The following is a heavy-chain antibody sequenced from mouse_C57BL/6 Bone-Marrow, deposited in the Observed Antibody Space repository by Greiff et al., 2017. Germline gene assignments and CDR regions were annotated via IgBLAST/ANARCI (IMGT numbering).Heavy chain of an antibody. J-gene: IGHJ4*01. CDR3: ARSHYDSYYAMDY. Sequence: EVKLQESGPGLAKPSQTLSLTCSVTGYSITSDYWNWIRKFPGNNLEYMGYISYSGSTYYNPTLKSRISITRDTSKNQYYLQLNSVTTEHTATYYCARSHYDSYYAMDYWGQGTSVTVSS. V-gene: IGHV3-8*01. CDR1: GYSITSDY. D-gene: IGHD2-4*01. CDR2: ISYSGST.